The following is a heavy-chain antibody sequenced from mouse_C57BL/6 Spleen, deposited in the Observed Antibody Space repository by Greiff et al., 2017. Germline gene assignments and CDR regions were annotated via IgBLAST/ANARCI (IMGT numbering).Heavy chain of an antibody. CDR3: AGISTGVRGNAMDY. CDR2: INPNNGGT. D-gene: IGHD1-1*01. Sequence: VQLKEPGPELAKPGASVKMSCKASGYTFTDYNMHWVKQSPGKSLEWIGYINPNNGGTSYNQKFKGKATLTVNKSSSTAYMELRSLTSEDSAVYYCAGISTGVRGNAMDYWGQGTSVTVSS. J-gene: IGHJ4*01. V-gene: IGHV1-22*01. CDR1: GYTFTDYN.